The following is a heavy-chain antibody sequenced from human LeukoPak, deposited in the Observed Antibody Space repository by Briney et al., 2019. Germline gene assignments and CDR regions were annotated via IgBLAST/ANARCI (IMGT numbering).Heavy chain of an antibody. CDR3: ARVDSGSYFGH. V-gene: IGHV3-21*01. CDR2: ITGWSTYI. Sequence: GGSLRLSCVASGFTFTHYSLNWVRQAPGKGLEWVSSITGWSTYIHYAGSVKGRFTVTRDNAKNSLYLQMNSLRADDTAVYYCARVDSGSYFGHWGQGTLVTVSS. CDR1: GFTFTHYS. D-gene: IGHD1-26*01. J-gene: IGHJ4*02.